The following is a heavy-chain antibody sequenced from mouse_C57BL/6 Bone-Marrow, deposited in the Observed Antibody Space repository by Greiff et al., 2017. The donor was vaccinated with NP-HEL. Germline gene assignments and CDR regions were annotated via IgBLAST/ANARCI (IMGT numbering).Heavy chain of an antibody. J-gene: IGHJ3*01. D-gene: IGHD2-5*01. Sequence: QVQLQQSGAELVRPGTSVKLPCKASGYTFTSYWMHWVKQRPGQGLEWIGVIDPSDSYTNYNQKFKGKATLTVDTSSSTAYMQLSSLTSEDSAVYYCARETAYYSNYYWGQGTLVTVSA. V-gene: IGHV1-59*01. CDR1: GYTFTSYW. CDR3: ARETAYYSNYY. CDR2: IDPSDSYT.